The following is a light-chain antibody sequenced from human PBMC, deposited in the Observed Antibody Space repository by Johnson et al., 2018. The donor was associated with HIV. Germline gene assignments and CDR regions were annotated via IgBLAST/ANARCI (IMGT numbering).Light chain of an antibody. Sequence: QSVLTQPPSVSAAPGQKVTISCSGSSSDMGNYAVSWYQQLPGTAPKLLIYDNNKRPSGIPDRFSGSKSGTSATLGITGLQTVDEADYYCGTWDSSLSAVVFGTGTKVTVL. V-gene: IGLV1-51*01. CDR1: SSDMGNYA. CDR2: DNN. J-gene: IGLJ1*01. CDR3: GTWDSSLSAVV.